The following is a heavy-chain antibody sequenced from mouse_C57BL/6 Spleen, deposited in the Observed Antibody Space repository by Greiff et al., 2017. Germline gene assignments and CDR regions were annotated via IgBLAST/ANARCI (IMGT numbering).Heavy chain of an antibody. CDR1: GFTFNTYA. D-gene: IGHD1-1*01. CDR3: VRERGTTVVAHFDY. V-gene: IGHV10-3*01. J-gene: IGHJ2*01. CDR2: IRSKSSNYAT. Sequence: EVKVVESGGGLVQPKGSLKLSCAASGFTFNTYAMHWVRQAPGKGLEWVARIRSKSSNYATYYADSVKDRFTISRDDSQSMLYLQMNNLKTEDTAMYYCVRERGTTVVAHFDYWGQGTTLTVSS.